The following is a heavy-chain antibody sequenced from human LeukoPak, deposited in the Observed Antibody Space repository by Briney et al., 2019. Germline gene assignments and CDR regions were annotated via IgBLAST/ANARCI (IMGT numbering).Heavy chain of an antibody. CDR2: IYTSGST. D-gene: IGHD3-16*01. CDR3: ARGGYEYYYMDV. J-gene: IGHJ6*03. CDR1: GGSINNYY. Sequence: SETLSLTCTVSGGSINNYYWTWIRQPAGKGLEWIGRIYTSGSTNYNPSLKSRVTMSVDTSKSQFSLKLSSVTAADTAVYYCARGGYEYYYMDVWGKGTTVTVSS. V-gene: IGHV4-4*07.